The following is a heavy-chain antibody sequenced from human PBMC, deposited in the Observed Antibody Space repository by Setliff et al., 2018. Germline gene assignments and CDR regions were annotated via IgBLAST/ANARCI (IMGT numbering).Heavy chain of an antibody. D-gene: IGHD6-19*01. Sequence: GASVKVSCKASGYTFTSYGFSWVRQAPGQGLEWMGWINPNSGGTNYAQKFQGWVTMTRDTSISTAYMELSRLRSDDTAVYYCARGGSSGLYAFDIWGQGTMVTVSS. CDR1: GYTFTSYG. CDR3: ARGGSSGLYAFDI. CDR2: INPNSGGT. V-gene: IGHV1-2*04. J-gene: IGHJ3*02.